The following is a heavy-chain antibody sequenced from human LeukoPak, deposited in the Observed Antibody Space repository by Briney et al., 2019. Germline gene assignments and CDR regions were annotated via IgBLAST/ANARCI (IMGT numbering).Heavy chain of an antibody. CDR3: ARLRAVADPFDY. Sequence: SVKVSCKASGGTFSSYAISWVRQAPGQGLEWMGRIIPILGIANYAQKLQGRVTITADKSTSTAYMELSSLRSEDTAVYYCARLRAVADPFDYWGQGTLVTVSS. CDR1: GGTFSSYA. V-gene: IGHV1-69*04. D-gene: IGHD6-19*01. CDR2: IIPILGIA. J-gene: IGHJ4*02.